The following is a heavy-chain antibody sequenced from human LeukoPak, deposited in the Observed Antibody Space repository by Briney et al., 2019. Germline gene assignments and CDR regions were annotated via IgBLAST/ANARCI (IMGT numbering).Heavy chain of an antibody. CDR1: GGSISSSSYY. Sequence: SETLSLTCTVSGGSISSSSYYWGWIRQPPGKGLEWIGSIYYSGSTYYNPSLKSRVTISVDKSKNQFSLKLSSVTAADTAVYYCASRTGIYYYDSSGYFDYWGQGTLVTVSS. D-gene: IGHD3-22*01. J-gene: IGHJ4*02. CDR3: ASRTGIYYYDSSGYFDY. CDR2: IYYSGST. V-gene: IGHV4-39*07.